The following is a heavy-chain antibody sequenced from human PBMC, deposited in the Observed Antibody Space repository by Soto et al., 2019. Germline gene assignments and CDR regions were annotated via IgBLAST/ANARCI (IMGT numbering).Heavy chain of an antibody. Sequence: EVQLVESGGGLVQPGGSLKLSCAASGFTFSGSAMHWVRQASGKGLEWVGRIRSKANSYATAYAASVKGRFTISRDDSKNTAYLQMNSLKTEDTAVYYCTPSPGTVPTKWGQGTLVTVSS. CDR2: IRSKANSYAT. V-gene: IGHV3-73*01. J-gene: IGHJ4*02. CDR1: GFTFSGSA. D-gene: IGHD4-17*01. CDR3: TPSPGTVPTK.